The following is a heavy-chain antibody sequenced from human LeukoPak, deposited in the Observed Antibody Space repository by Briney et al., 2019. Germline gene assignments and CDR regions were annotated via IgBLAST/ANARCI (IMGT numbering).Heavy chain of an antibody. D-gene: IGHD6-13*01. CDR1: GYSFTSYW. CDR2: IYPGDSDT. V-gene: IGHV5-51*01. J-gene: IGHJ1*01. Sequence: GESLKISCKGPGYSFTSYWIGWVRQMPAKGLEWMGIIYPGDSDTRYSPSFQGQVTISADKPISTAYLQWSSLKASDTAMYYCARHPIAAASTDKGYFQHWGQGTLVTVSS. CDR3: ARHPIAAASTDKGYFQH.